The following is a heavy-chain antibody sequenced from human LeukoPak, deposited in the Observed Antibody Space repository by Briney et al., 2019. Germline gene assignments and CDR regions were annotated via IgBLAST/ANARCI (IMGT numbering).Heavy chain of an antibody. CDR3: ARERSGYYYLDY. D-gene: IGHD3-22*01. J-gene: IGHJ4*02. CDR2: IWYDGSNK. CDR1: GFTFSSYG. V-gene: IGHV3-33*01. Sequence: PGRSLRLSCAASGFTFSSYGMHWVRQAPGKGLEWVAVIWYDGSNKYYADSVKGRFTISRDSSKNTLYLQMNSLRAEDTAVYYCARERSGYYYLDYWGQGTLVTVSS.